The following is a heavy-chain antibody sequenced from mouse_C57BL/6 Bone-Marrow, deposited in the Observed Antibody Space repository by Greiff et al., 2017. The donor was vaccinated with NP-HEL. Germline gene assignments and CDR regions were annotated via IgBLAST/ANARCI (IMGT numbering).Heavy chain of an antibody. J-gene: IGHJ3*01. CDR1: GYTFTDYE. CDR3: TRTGSEGAWFAY. CDR2: IDPETGGT. D-gene: IGHD1-1*01. Sequence: QVQLQQSGAELVRPGASVTLSCKASGYTFTDYEMHWVKQTPVHGLEWIGAIDPETGGTAYNQKFKGKAILTADKSSSTAYMELRSLTSEDSAVYYCTRTGSEGAWFAYWGQGTLVTVSA. V-gene: IGHV1-15*01.